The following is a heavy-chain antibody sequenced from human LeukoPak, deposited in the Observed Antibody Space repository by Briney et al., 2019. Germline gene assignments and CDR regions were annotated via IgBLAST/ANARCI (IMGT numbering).Heavy chain of an antibody. J-gene: IGHJ4*02. D-gene: IGHD1-1*01. V-gene: IGHV3-7*01. Sequence: PGGSLRLSCATSGFTFSDYWMTWVRQAPGKGLEWLINIKEDSSDQSSVDSVKGRFIISRDNAKNLLYLQMNSLRPDDTAVYYCARDLPNGFFDYWAREPWSPSPQ. CDR1: GFTFSDYW. CDR2: IKEDSSDQ. CDR3: ARDLPNGFFDY.